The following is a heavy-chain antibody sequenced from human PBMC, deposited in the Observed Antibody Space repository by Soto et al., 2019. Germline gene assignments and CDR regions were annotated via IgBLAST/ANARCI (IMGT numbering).Heavy chain of an antibody. D-gene: IGHD2-21*02. CDR2: INQSGST. Sequence: SETLSLTCAVYGGSFSDYYWSWIRQPPGKGLEWIGEINQSGSTNYNPSLKSRVTLSVDTSKSQFSVNLSAVTAADTAVYYCARAVVTTHYYYGMDVWGQGTTVTVSS. V-gene: IGHV4-34*01. CDR1: GGSFSDYY. J-gene: IGHJ6*02. CDR3: ARAVVTTHYYYGMDV.